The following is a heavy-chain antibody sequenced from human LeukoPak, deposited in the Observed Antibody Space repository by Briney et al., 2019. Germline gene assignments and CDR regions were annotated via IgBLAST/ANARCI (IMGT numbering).Heavy chain of an antibody. J-gene: IGHJ2*01. CDR1: GGSFSGYY. V-gene: IGHV4-34*01. D-gene: IGHD6-19*01. CDR2: INHSGST. CDR3: AREGPFGIAVAGQLYFEL. Sequence: PSETLSLTCAVYGGSFSGYYWSWIRQPPGKGLEWIGEINHSGSTNYNPSLKSRVTISVDTSKNQFSLKLSSVTAADTAVYYCAREGPFGIAVAGQLYFELLGRGTLVTVSS.